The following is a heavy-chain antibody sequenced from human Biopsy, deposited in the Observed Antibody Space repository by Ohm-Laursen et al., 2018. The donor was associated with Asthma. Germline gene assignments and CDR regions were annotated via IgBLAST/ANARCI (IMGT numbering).Heavy chain of an antibody. CDR3: ARAPYSDAIDS. D-gene: IGHD1-26*01. V-gene: IGHV1-2*04. CDR2: ISLNTGDA. Sequence: ASVKVSCKTSGFPFTAYYIHWVRQASGQGLEWMGWISLNTGDANLAQKFRGWVTMTRDTSISTAYLVLSGLKSHDTAVYYCARAPYSDAIDSWGQGTLVAVSS. J-gene: IGHJ4*02. CDR1: GFPFTAYY.